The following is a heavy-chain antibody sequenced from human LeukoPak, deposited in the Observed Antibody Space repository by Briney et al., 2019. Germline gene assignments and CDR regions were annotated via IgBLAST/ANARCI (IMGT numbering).Heavy chain of an antibody. CDR2: IRFDGTNK. CDR3: AKGGCSGGSCYSHYYYYYMDV. CDR1: GFTFSSYG. V-gene: IGHV3-30*02. D-gene: IGHD2-15*01. Sequence: GGSLRLSCAASGFTFSSYGMHWVRQAPGKGLDRVAFIRFDGTNKYYADSVKGRFTISRDNSKNTLYLQMNSLRAEDTSVYYCAKGGCSGGSCYSHYYYYYMDVWGKGTTVTISS. J-gene: IGHJ6*03.